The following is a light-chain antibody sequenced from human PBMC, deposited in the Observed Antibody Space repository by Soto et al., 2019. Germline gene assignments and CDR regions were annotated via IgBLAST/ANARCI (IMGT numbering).Light chain of an antibody. Sequence: EVLMTQSPDTLYVSPGERVTLSCRASQSISDNLAWYQQRPGQGPRLLVYRASNRTLGIPARFSGSESGTEFTLNISSLQSEDFAVYYCQQYNIWPITFGQGTRLEIK. V-gene: IGKV3-15*01. CDR1: QSISDN. CDR2: RAS. J-gene: IGKJ5*01. CDR3: QQYNIWPIT.